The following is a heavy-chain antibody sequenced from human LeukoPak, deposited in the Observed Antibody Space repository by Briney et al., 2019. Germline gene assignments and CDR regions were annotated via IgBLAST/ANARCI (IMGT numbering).Heavy chain of an antibody. V-gene: IGHV3-21*01. Sequence: GGSLRLSCAASGFTFSSYSMNWVRQAPGKGLEWVSSISSSSSYIYYADSVKGRFTISRDNAKNSLYLQMNSLRAEDTAVYYCARDSERGGIDYWGQGTLATVSS. J-gene: IGHJ4*02. CDR3: ARDSERGGIDY. CDR1: GFTFSSYS. CDR2: ISSSSSYI. D-gene: IGHD3-16*01.